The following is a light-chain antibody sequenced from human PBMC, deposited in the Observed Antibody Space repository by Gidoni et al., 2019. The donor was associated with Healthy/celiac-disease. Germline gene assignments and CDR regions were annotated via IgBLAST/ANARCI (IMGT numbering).Light chain of an antibody. CDR1: QSVSSY. CDR2: DAS. J-gene: IGKJ4*01. Sequence: ELVFTQSPATLSLSPGERATLSCRASQSVSSYLAWYQQKPGQAPRRLIYDASNRATGIPARFSGSGSGTDFTLTISSLEPEDFAGYYGQQRSNWPLTFGGGTKVEIK. V-gene: IGKV3-11*01. CDR3: QQRSNWPLT.